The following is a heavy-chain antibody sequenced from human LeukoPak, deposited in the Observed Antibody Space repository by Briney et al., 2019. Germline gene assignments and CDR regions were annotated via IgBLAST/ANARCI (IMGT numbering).Heavy chain of an antibody. CDR3: AKRVPYTSSSVYLDS. V-gene: IGHV3-23*01. CDR2: ISDDGHYK. CDR1: GFTFGIFG. D-gene: IGHD6-6*01. J-gene: IGHJ4*02. Sequence: GGSLRLSCAASGFTFGIFGMNWVRQAPGMGLQWVSSISDDGHYKYYADSVRGRFTVSRNNSKNTVYLELNSLRGGDTAVYYCAKRVPYTSSSVYLDSWGQGISVTVSS.